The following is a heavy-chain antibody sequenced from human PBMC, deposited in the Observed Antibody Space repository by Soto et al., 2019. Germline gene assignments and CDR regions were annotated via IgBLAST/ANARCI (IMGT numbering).Heavy chain of an antibody. CDR3: AREEWELVKELDY. Sequence: QVQLVESGGGVVQPGRSLRLSCAASGFTFSSYGMHWVRQDPGKGLEWVAVIWYDGSNKYYADSVKGRFTISRDNSKNTLYLQMTRLRAEDTAVYYCAREEWELVKELDYWGQGTLVTVSS. CDR2: IWYDGSNK. D-gene: IGHD1-26*01. CDR1: GFTFSSYG. J-gene: IGHJ4*02. V-gene: IGHV3-33*01.